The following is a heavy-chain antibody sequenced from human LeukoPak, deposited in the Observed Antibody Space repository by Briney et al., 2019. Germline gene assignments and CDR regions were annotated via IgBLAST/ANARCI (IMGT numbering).Heavy chain of an antibody. CDR3: ASTVTENFQH. V-gene: IGHV4-30-4*01. D-gene: IGHD4-17*01. CDR2: IYYSGST. CDR1: GGSISNGDYY. J-gene: IGHJ1*01. Sequence: SETLSLTCTVSGGSISNGDYYWSWIRQPPGKGLEWIGYIYYSGSTYYNLSLKCRGTISVDTSKNQYSLKLSSVTAADTAVYYCASTVTENFQHWGQGTLVTVSS.